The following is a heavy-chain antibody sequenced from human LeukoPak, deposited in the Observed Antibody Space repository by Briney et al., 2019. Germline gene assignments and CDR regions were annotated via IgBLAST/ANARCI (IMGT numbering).Heavy chain of an antibody. D-gene: IGHD2/OR15-2a*01. CDR2: IWYDGSKS. Sequence: PGGSLRLSCAASGFTFSHYGMHWVCQAPGKGLGWVALIWYDGSKSDYSESVKGRFTISRDNSKNTLSLQMNSLRGDDTAVYYCARDGINSSFWHFFESWGQGTLVTVSS. CDR3: ARDGINSSFWHFFES. CDR1: GFTFSHYG. J-gene: IGHJ4*02. V-gene: IGHV3-33*01.